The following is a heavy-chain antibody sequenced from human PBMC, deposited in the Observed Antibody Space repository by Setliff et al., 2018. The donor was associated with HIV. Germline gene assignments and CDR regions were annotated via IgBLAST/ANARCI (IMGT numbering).Heavy chain of an antibody. J-gene: IGHJ4*02. D-gene: IGHD1-26*01. Sequence: ASVKVSCKASGYTFTRYDINWVRQATGQGLEWMGWMNPNSGNTGYAQKFQGRVTMTRDTSISTAYMELSSLRSEGTAVYYCATSVATFDSVDYWGQGTLVTVSS. CDR2: MNPNSGNT. CDR3: ATSVATFDSVDY. V-gene: IGHV1-8*01. CDR1: GYTFTRYD.